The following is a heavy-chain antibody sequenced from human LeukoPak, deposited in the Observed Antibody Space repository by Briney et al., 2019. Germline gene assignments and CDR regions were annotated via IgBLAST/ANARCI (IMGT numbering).Heavy chain of an antibody. CDR2: ISNDGTRK. CDR3: AKDLTELTLALNC. D-gene: IGHD3-9*01. CDR1: GFPFSSYG. Sequence: GGSLKLSCAASGFPFSSYGMAWVRQAPGKGLEWMAVISNDGTRKYYADSVKGRFTISRDNSKNTLYLQMNSLRVEDMAVYYCAKDLTELTLALNCWGLGTLVTVSS. J-gene: IGHJ4*02. V-gene: IGHV3-30*18.